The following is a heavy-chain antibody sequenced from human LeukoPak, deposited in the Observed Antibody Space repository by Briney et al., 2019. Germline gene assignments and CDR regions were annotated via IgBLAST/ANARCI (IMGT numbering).Heavy chain of an antibody. D-gene: IGHD3-22*01. V-gene: IGHV3-48*01. CDR3: ARDAYYSDASGYYQDY. J-gene: IGHJ4*02. CDR1: GFSFSSYT. Sequence: PGGSLRLSCAASGFSFSSYTMNWARQAPGKGLEWLSFISGRGNTIYYADSVKGRFTISRDNAKDSLFLQMNSLRGEDTAVYYCARDAYYSDASGYYQDYWGQGTLVTVSS. CDR2: ISGRGNTI.